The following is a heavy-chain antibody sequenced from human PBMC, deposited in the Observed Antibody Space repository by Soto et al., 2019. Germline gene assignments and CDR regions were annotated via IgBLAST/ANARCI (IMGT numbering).Heavy chain of an antibody. D-gene: IGHD2-15*01. CDR1: GGSISSGGYY. V-gene: IGHV4-31*03. J-gene: IGHJ4*02. CDR3: ARDKETCSGGTCYRSFDS. CDR2: IYYSGNT. Sequence: SETLSLTCTVSGGSISSGGYYWSWIRQYPGKGLEWIGCIYYSGNTYYNPPLRSRISISVDTSKNQVSLNLGSVTAADTAVYYCARDKETCSGGTCYRSFDSWGQGTLVTVSS.